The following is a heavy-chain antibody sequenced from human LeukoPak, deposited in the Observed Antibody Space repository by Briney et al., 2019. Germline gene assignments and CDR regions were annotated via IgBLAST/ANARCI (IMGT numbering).Heavy chain of an antibody. V-gene: IGHV3-30*18. Sequence: PWGSLRLSCAASGFSFSTYGMHWVRQAPGKGLEWVAVISHDGSSIHYADSVKGRFTISRDNSKNTLYLQMNSLRAEDKAVYYCAKWDSGGYPTGYFDYWGQGTLVTVSS. D-gene: IGHD3-22*01. CDR2: ISHDGSSI. CDR1: GFSFSTYG. J-gene: IGHJ4*02. CDR3: AKWDSGGYPTGYFDY.